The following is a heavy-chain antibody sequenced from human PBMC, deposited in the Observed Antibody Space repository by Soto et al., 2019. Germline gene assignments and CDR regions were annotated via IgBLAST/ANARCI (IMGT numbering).Heavy chain of an antibody. CDR2: IIPIFGTA. D-gene: IGHD3-10*01. Sequence: ASVKVSCKASGGTFSSYAISWVRQAPGQGLEWMGGIIPIFGTANYAQKFQGRVTTTADESTSTAYMELSSLRSEDTAVYYCARTPIMVRGVIINWFDPWGQGTLVTVSS. J-gene: IGHJ5*02. V-gene: IGHV1-69*13. CDR3: ARTPIMVRGVIINWFDP. CDR1: GGTFSSYA.